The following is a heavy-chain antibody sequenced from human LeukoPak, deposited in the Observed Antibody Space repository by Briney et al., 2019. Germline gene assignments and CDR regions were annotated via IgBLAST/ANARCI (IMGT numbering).Heavy chain of an antibody. CDR1: GFSFSTYA. J-gene: IGHJ4*02. CDR2: TTDSGEST. Sequence: GGSLRLSCAASGFSFSTYAMTWLRHAPGQGLEWVSTTTDSGESTHYADAVKGRFTMSRDNSKRTLYLQLNSLRAEDTAVYYCARDVSMDIGGSDCWGPGTLVTVSS. V-gene: IGHV3-23*01. D-gene: IGHD2-2*03. CDR3: ARDVSMDIGGSDC.